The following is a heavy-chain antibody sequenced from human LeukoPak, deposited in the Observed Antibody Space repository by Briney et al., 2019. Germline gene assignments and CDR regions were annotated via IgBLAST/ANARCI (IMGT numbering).Heavy chain of an antibody. V-gene: IGHV4-34*01. Sequence: SETLSLTCAVYGGSFSGYYWSWIRQPPGKGLEWIGEINHSGSTNYNPSLKSRVTISVDTSKNQFSLKLSSVTAADTAVYYCARVVHGVVPAAKNRFDPWGQGTLVTVSS. CDR3: ARVVHGVVPAAKNRFDP. D-gene: IGHD2-2*01. CDR1: GGSFSGYY. CDR2: INHSGST. J-gene: IGHJ5*02.